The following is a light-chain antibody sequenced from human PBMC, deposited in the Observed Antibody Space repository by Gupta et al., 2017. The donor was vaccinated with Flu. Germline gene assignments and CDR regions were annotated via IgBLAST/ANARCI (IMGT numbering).Light chain of an antibody. J-gene: IGLJ3*02. Sequence: SYVLTQPPSVSVAPGQTARITCGGNNIESKSVHWYQQRPGQAPVLVVYDDNDRPSGIPERFSGSNSRNTATLTISRVEAGDEADYYCQVWDSTSDHSWVFGGGTKLTVL. CDR3: QVWDSTSDHSWV. CDR2: DDN. CDR1: NIESKS. V-gene: IGLV3-21*02.